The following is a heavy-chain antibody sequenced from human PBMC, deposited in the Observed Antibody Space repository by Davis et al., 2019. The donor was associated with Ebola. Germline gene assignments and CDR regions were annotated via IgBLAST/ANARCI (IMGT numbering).Heavy chain of an antibody. Sequence: PSETLSLTCTVSGGSISSYYWSWIRQPPGKGLEWIGYIYYSGSTNYNPSLKSRVTISVDTSKNQFSLKLSSVTAADTAVYYCARVNYRAFDIWGQGTMVTVSS. J-gene: IGHJ3*02. D-gene: IGHD4-11*01. CDR1: GGSISSYY. V-gene: IGHV4-59*01. CDR3: ARVNYRAFDI. CDR2: IYYSGST.